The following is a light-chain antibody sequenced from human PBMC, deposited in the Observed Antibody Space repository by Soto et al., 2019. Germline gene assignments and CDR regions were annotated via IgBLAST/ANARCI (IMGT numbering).Light chain of an antibody. CDR1: QSVSSSY. CDR3: QQYGSSPPLIT. Sequence: EIVLTQSPGTLSLSPGERATLSCRASQSVSSSYLAWYQQKPGQAPRLLIYGASSRATGIPDRFSGSGSGTDFTLSISRLEPEGFAVYYCQQYGSSPPLITFGQGTRLEIK. J-gene: IGKJ5*01. CDR2: GAS. V-gene: IGKV3-20*01.